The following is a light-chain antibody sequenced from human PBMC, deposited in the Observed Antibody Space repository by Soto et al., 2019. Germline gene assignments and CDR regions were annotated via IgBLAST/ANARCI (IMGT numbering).Light chain of an antibody. Sequence: QPVLTPPASVSGSPGQSITVSCTRTSSDVGNNNHVCWYQQHPGKAPKLIIYEVDKRPSGVSSRFSGSKSGNTASLTISGLRAEDEADYSCTSYTSSRTYVFGIGTKVTVL. V-gene: IGLV2-14*02. CDR3: TSYTSSRTYV. CDR2: EVD. CDR1: SSDVGNNNH. J-gene: IGLJ1*01.